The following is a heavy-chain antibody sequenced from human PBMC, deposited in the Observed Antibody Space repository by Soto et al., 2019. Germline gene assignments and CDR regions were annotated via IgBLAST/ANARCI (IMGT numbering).Heavy chain of an antibody. CDR3: AKDKGPGSYTNWCFDV. J-gene: IGHJ2*01. V-gene: IGHV3-23*01. CDR2: IHGSGAIT. CDR1: GLTLSRFA. Sequence: EVQVLQSGGGLVQPGGSLRLSCAASGLTLSRFAMSWVRQAPGKGLEWVATIHGSGAITNYADSVRGRFTISRDNSKDTMYLQLNTLRVEDTAVYYCAKDKGPGSYTNWCFDVWGRGTLVTVSA. D-gene: IGHD3-10*01.